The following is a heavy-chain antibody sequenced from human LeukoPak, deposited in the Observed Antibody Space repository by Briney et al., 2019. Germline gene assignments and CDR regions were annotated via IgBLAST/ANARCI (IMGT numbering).Heavy chain of an antibody. V-gene: IGHV1-18*01. J-gene: IGHJ4*02. CDR3: ARGYVLLWFGELSKGKGFDY. D-gene: IGHD3-10*01. Sequence: ASVKVSCKASGYTFTSYGISWVRQAPGQGLEWMGWISAYNGNTNYAQKLQGRVTVTTDTSTSTAYMELRSLRSDDTAVYYCARGYVLLWFGELSKGKGFDYWGQGTLVTVSS. CDR1: GYTFTSYG. CDR2: ISAYNGNT.